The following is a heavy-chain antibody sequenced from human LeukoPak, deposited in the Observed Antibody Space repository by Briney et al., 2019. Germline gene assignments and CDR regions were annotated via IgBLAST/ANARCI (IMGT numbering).Heavy chain of an antibody. V-gene: IGHV4-39*02. Sequence: SETLSLTCTVSGGSISSSSYYWGWIRQPPGKGLEWIGSIYYSGSTYYNPSLKSRVTISVDTSKNQFSLQLNSVTPEDTAVYYCARDSPYCSGGSCYSGTYYYYYYYMDVWGKGTTVTVSS. J-gene: IGHJ6*03. CDR2: IYYSGST. D-gene: IGHD2-15*01. CDR1: GGSISSSSYY. CDR3: ARDSPYCSGGSCYSGTYYYYYYYMDV.